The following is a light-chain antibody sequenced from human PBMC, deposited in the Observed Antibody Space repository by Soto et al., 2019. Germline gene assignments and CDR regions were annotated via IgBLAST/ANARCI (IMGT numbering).Light chain of an antibody. V-gene: IGKV1-33*01. CDR2: DAS. Sequence: DIQMTQSPSSLSASVGDRVTITCQASKDISNYLNWYQQKPGKAPKLLIYDASNLETGVPSRFSGSGSGTDFTFTISNLQPEDIATYYCQQYDNLPITFGQGTRLEIK. J-gene: IGKJ5*01. CDR1: KDISNY. CDR3: QQYDNLPIT.